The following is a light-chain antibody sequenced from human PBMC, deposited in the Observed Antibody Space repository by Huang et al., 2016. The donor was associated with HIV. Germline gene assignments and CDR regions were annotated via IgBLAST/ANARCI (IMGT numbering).Light chain of an antibody. CDR2: AAS. V-gene: IGKV1-39*01. Sequence: DIQMTQSPSSLSASVEDRVTITCRASQNIKNYLNWYQQKPGKAPKILISAASSLQSGAPSRISGSGTGTDITLTFSSLQPEDFATYYCQQSYSTPWTFGQGTKVEIK. J-gene: IGKJ1*01. CDR1: QNIKNY. CDR3: QQSYSTPWT.